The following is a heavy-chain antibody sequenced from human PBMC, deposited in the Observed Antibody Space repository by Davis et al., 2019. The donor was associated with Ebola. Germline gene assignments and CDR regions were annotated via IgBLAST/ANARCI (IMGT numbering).Heavy chain of an antibody. V-gene: IGHV3-9*01. J-gene: IGHJ3*02. D-gene: IGHD3-10*01. CDR3: AKMQGFGEFPDAFDI. Sequence: SLKISCAASGFTFDDYAMHWVRQAPGKGLEWVSGISWNSGSIGYADSVKGRFTISRDNAKNSLYLQMNSLRAEDTALYYCAKMQGFGEFPDAFDIWGQGTMVTVSS. CDR1: GFTFDDYA. CDR2: ISWNSGSI.